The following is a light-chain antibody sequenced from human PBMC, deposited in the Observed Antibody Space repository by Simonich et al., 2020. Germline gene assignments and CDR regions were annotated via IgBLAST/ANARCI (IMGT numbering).Light chain of an antibody. Sequence: SSELTQDPAVSVALGQTVRITCQGDSLRSYYASWYQQKPAQAPVLVIYGKNNRPSGIPDRFSGSSSGNTASLTSTGAQAEDEADYYCNSRDSSGNHLVFGGGTKLTVL. J-gene: IGLJ2*01. CDR1: SLRSYY. V-gene: IGLV3-19*01. CDR3: NSRDSSGNHLV. CDR2: GKN.